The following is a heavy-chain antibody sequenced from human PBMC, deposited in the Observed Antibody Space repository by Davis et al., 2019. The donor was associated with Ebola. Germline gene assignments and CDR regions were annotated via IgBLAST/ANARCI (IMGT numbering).Heavy chain of an antibody. CDR3: AREGTGY. CDR1: GGSISGYY. J-gene: IGHJ4*02. V-gene: IGHV4-59*01. D-gene: IGHD2-15*01. Sequence: PGGSLRLSCTVSGGSISGYYWGWVRQPPGKGLEWIGYIYYSGSTSYNPYLQTRVTMSVDTSKNQFSLRLTSVTAADTAIYYCAREGTGYWGQGILVTVSS. CDR2: IYYSGST.